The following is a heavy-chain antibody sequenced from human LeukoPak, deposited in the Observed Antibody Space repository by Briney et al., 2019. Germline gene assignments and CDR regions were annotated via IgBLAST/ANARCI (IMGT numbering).Heavy chain of an antibody. Sequence: PGGSLRLSCAASGFTFNSYWMSWVRQAPGKGLEWMANIKQDGSEKYYVDSVKGRFTISRDNAKNSLYLQMNSLRAEDTAVYYCARGTGGSGEPKYFQHWGQGTLVTVSS. D-gene: IGHD3-10*01. J-gene: IGHJ1*01. V-gene: IGHV3-7*01. CDR1: GFTFNSYW. CDR3: ARGTGGSGEPKYFQH. CDR2: IKQDGSEK.